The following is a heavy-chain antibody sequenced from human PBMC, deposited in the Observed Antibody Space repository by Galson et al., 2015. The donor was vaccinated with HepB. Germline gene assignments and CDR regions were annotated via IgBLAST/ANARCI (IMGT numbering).Heavy chain of an antibody. CDR2: VSYDGSNK. D-gene: IGHD6-6*01. Sequence: SLRLSCAASGLIFSEYSMHWVRQAPGKGLEWVAVVSYDGSNKNYADSVKGRFTISRGNSKNTLFLQMKSLRGEDTAVYYCAQDKRSISARHVSYYYGMDVWGQGTTVTVSS. J-gene: IGHJ6*02. CDR3: AQDKRSISARHVSYYYGMDV. V-gene: IGHV3-30*18. CDR1: GLIFSEYS.